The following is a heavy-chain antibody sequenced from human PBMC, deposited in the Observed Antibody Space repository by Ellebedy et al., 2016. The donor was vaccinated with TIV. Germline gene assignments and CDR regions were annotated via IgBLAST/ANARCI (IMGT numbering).Heavy chain of an antibody. CDR2: IRYDGSNK. CDR3: ANGGNPDFDY. D-gene: IGHD4-23*01. V-gene: IGHV3-30*02. J-gene: IGHJ4*02. CDR1: GFTFSSYG. Sequence: GESLKISCVASGFTFSSYGMHWVRQAPGKGLEWVAFIRYDGSNKYYADSVKGRFTISRDNSKNTLYLQMNSLRAEDTALYYCANGGNPDFDYWGQGTLVTVSS.